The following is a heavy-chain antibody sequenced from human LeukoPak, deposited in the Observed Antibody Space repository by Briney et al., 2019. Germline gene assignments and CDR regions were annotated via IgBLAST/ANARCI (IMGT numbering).Heavy chain of an antibody. Sequence: KDGESLKISCKGSGYSFTSYWIGWVRQMPGKGLEWMGIIYPGDSDTRYSPSFQGQVTISADKSISTAYLQWSSLKASDTAMYYCARHPRRRWLQNEGPLDYWGQGTLVTVSS. CDR1: GYSFTSYW. V-gene: IGHV5-51*01. J-gene: IGHJ4*02. CDR3: ARHPRRRWLQNEGPLDY. CDR2: IYPGDSDT. D-gene: IGHD5-24*01.